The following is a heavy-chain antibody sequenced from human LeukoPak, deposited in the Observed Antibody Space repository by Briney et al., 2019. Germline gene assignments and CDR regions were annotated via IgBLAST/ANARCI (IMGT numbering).Heavy chain of an antibody. V-gene: IGHV1-18*01. D-gene: IGHD4-17*01. CDR2: ISAYNGNT. Sequence: ASVKVSCTASGYTFTSYGISWVRQAPGQGLEWMGWISAYNGNTNYAQKLQGRVTMTTDTSTSTAYMELRSLRSDDTAVYYCARDYGDYSVAEYFQHWGQGTLVTVSS. CDR3: ARDYGDYSVAEYFQH. J-gene: IGHJ1*01. CDR1: GYTFTSYG.